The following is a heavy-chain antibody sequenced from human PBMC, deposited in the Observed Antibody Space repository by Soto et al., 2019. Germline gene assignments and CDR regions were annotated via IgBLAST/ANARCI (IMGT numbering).Heavy chain of an antibody. V-gene: IGHV5-10-1*04. J-gene: IGHJ4*02. D-gene: IGHD2-8*02. CDR1: GYSFKTHW. CDR3: ASSVLVTSTMNYFDL. CDR2: IDPSDSYI. Sequence: SGESLKISCEGSGYSFKTHWITWVRQMPGKGLEWVGRIDPSDSYISYSPSFLGQVTISADKSIKTTYLQWSSLKASDTAIYFCASSVLVTSTMNYFDLWGQGTLVTVSS.